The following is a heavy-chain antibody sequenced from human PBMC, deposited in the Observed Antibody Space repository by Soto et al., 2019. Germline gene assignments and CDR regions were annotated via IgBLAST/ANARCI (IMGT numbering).Heavy chain of an antibody. CDR3: ARAPHGITMVWGGSPTDY. J-gene: IGHJ4*02. Sequence: SETLSLTCAVYGESFSAYYWTWIRQPPGKGLEWIGEINHSGSTKYNPSLRSRVTVSVDTSKHQFSLKLSSVTAADTAMYYCARAPHGITMVWGGSPTDYWGQGTLVTVSS. V-gene: IGHV4-34*01. D-gene: IGHD3-10*01. CDR2: INHSGST. CDR1: GESFSAYY.